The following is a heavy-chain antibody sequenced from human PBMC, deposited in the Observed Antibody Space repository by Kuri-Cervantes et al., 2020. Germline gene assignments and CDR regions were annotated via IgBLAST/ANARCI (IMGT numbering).Heavy chain of an antibody. CDR2: FDPEDGET. Sequence: ASVKVSCKVSGYTLTELSMHWVRQAPGKGLEWMGGFDPEDGETIYAQKFQGRVTMTEDTSTDTAYMELSSLRSEDTAVYYCARGKSIAARRAYSHWFDPWGQGTLVTVSS. CDR3: ARGKSIAARRAYSHWFDP. D-gene: IGHD6-6*01. V-gene: IGHV1-24*01. J-gene: IGHJ5*02. CDR1: GYTLTELS.